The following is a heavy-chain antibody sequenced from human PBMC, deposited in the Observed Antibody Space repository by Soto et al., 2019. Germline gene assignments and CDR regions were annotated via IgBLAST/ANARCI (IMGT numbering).Heavy chain of an antibody. CDR2: IYYSGNT. D-gene: IGHD5-12*01. V-gene: IGHV4-59*01. CDR1: GGSISSYY. Sequence: SETLSLTCTVSGGSISSYYWSWIRQQPGKGLECIGYIYYSGNTNYNPSLKSRVTISVDTSKNQFSLKLSSVTAADTALFYCARARDGYNYEQTAFAIWGQGTRVTVSS. CDR3: ARARDGYNYEQTAFAI. J-gene: IGHJ3*02.